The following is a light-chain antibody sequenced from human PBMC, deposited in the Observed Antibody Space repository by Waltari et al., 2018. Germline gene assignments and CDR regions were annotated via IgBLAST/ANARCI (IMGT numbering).Light chain of an antibody. CDR3: QHGSNWPMYT. CDR1: QSVSNY. CDR2: DAS. J-gene: IGKJ2*01. Sequence: EIVLTQSPATLSLSPGERATLSCRATQSVSNYLAWYQQKPGQAPRLPIHDASNRATGIPARFSASRYATDFTVTNSSLHPNDIAVYFGQHGSNWPMYTFSHGTKLKIK. V-gene: IGKV3-11*01.